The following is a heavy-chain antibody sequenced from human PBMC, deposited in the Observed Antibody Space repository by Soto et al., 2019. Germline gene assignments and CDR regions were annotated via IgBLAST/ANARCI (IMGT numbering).Heavy chain of an antibody. Sequence: EVQLLESGGGLVQPGGSLRLSCAASGFTFSSYAMNWVRQAPGKGLEWVSVISGSGGSTYYADSVKGRFTISRDNTKNTLYLKMNSNRAEDTAVYYCAKRTTGWYFDLWGRGTLVTVSS. CDR1: GFTFSSYA. CDR2: ISGSGGST. V-gene: IGHV3-23*01. CDR3: AKRTTGWYFDL. J-gene: IGHJ2*01.